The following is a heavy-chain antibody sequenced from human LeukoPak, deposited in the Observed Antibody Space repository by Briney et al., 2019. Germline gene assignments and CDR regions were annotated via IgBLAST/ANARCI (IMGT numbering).Heavy chain of an antibody. Sequence: SETLSLTCTVSGGSISSYYWSWIRQPAGKGLEWIGRIYTSGSTNCNPSLKSRVTMSVDTSKNQFSLKLSSVTAADTAVYYCASNYGSADAFDIWGQGTMVTVSS. CDR1: GGSISSYY. CDR3: ASNYGSADAFDI. D-gene: IGHD3-10*01. J-gene: IGHJ3*02. CDR2: IYTSGST. V-gene: IGHV4-4*07.